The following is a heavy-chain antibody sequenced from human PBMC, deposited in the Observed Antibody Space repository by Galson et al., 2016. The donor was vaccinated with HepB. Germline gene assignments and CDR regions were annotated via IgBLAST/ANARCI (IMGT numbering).Heavy chain of an antibody. J-gene: IGHJ6*02. V-gene: IGHV3-48*04. D-gene: IGHD2-2*02. CDR3: ARDFGYCSSTSCYKGGLVYYYGMDV. CDR1: GFAFTSFS. Sequence: SLRLSCAVSGFAFTSFSMNWVRQAPGKGLEWISFISSSSGTIHYADSVKGRFTISRDNARNSLYLQVNSLRAEDTAVYYCARDFGYCSSTSCYKGGLVYYYGMDVWGQGTTVTVSS. CDR2: ISSSSGTI.